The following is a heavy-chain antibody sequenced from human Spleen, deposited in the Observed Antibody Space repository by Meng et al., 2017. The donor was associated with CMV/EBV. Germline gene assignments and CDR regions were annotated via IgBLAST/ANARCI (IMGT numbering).Heavy chain of an antibody. CDR3: ARVEFTRNWFDP. J-gene: IGHJ5*02. Sequence: GTGSGGSIRSGGYYWSWIRQHPGKGLEWIGYIYYSGSTYYNPSLKSRVTISVDTSKNQFSLKLSSVTAADTAVYYCARVEFTRNWFDPWGQGTLVTV. V-gene: IGHV4-31*03. CDR2: IYYSGST. D-gene: IGHD3-10*01. CDR1: GGSIRSGGYY.